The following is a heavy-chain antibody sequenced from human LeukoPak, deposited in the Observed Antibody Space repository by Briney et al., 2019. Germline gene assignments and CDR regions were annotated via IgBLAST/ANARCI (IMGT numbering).Heavy chain of an antibody. CDR1: GFTFCSYS. CDR3: ARDGEDILTGYPRPNYNWFDP. CDR2: ISSSSSYI. V-gene: IGHV3-21*01. D-gene: IGHD3-9*01. J-gene: IGHJ5*02. Sequence: GGSLRLSCAASGFTFCSYSMNWVRQAPGKGLEWVSSISSSSSYIYYADSVKGRFTISRDNAKNSLYLQMNSLRAEDTAVYYCARDGEDILTGYPRPNYNWFDPWGQGTLVTVSS.